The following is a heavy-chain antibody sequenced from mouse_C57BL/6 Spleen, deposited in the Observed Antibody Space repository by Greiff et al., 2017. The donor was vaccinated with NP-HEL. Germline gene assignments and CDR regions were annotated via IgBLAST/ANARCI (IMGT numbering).Heavy chain of an antibody. CDR1: GYSITSGYY. Sequence: EVQRVESGPGLVKPSQSLSLTCSVTGYSITSGYYWNWIRQFPGNKLEWMGYISYDGSNNYNPSLKNRISITRDTSKNQFFLKLNSVTTEDTATYYCASAYYYGSSYGFAYWGQGTLVTVSA. D-gene: IGHD1-1*01. CDR3: ASAYYYGSSYGFAY. J-gene: IGHJ3*01. V-gene: IGHV3-6*01. CDR2: ISYDGSN.